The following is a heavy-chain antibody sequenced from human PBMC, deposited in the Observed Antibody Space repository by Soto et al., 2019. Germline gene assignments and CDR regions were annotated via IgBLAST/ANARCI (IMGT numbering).Heavy chain of an antibody. CDR3: TRENIENSDGLYDAFDI. CDR1: GYTFTDYY. CDR2: MNPKSGGA. V-gene: IGHV1-2*02. J-gene: IGHJ3*02. Sequence: ASLKASCKTSGYTFTDYYTHWVRQAPGQGLEWMGWMNPKSGGAYFAQKFQGRVTLTRDTSIGTAYIEVNSLTSDDTAVYFCTRENIENSDGLYDAFDIWGQGTTVTVSS. D-gene: IGHD5-18*01.